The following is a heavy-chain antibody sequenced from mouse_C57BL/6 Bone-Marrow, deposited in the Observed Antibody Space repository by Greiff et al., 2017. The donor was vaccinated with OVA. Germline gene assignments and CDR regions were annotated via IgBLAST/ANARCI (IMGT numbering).Heavy chain of an antibody. Sequence: EVQLQQSGPELVKPGASVKISCKASGYSFTDYNMNWVKQSNGKSLEWIGVINPNYGTTSYNQKFKDKATLSVDQSSSTAYMQLSSLTSEDSAVEDCASAWLRSFSYSAMDYWGQGTLVTVSS. V-gene: IGHV1-39*01. J-gene: IGHJ4*01. D-gene: IGHD2-2*01. CDR3: ASAWLRSFSYSAMDY. CDR1: GYSFTDYN. CDR2: INPNYGTT.